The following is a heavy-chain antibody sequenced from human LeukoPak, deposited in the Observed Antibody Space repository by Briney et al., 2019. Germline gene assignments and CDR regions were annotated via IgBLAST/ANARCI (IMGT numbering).Heavy chain of an antibody. V-gene: IGHV3-48*01. D-gene: IGHD5-18*01. Sequence: PGGSLRLSCAASGFTFSSYSMNWVRQAPGKGLEWVSSISSSDNTIYYADSVKGRFTISRDNAKNSLYLQMNSLRADDTAVYYCARDSNSYGTFDYWGQGALVTVSS. CDR1: GFTFSSYS. CDR2: ISSSDNTI. J-gene: IGHJ4*02. CDR3: ARDSNSYGTFDY.